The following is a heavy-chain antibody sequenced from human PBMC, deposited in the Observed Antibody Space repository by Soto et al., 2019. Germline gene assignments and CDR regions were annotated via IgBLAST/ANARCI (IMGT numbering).Heavy chain of an antibody. Sequence: EVRLVQSGGGLVQPGGSLRLSCAASLFIVSDNYMSWVRQAPGKGLEWVSLIYSGGGTDYAESVKGRFTISRDNSKNTLYLQMNSLKAEHTGIYYCATRMTTAPDWGQGTVVTVSS. CDR2: IYSGGGT. CDR1: LFIVSDNY. CDR3: ATRMTTAPD. D-gene: IGHD4-17*01. J-gene: IGHJ4*02. V-gene: IGHV3-66*01.